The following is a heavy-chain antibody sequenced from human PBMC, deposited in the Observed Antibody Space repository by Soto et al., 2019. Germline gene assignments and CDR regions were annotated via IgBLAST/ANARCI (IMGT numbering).Heavy chain of an antibody. CDR3: ARRSNFYYGLDY. D-gene: IGHD3-22*01. CDR2: IYYSGSA. V-gene: IGHV4-59*08. CDR1: NRSISSYC. J-gene: IGHJ4*02. Sequence: SVTLSLTCTVANRSISSYCWSWLRQPPGKGLEWIGDIYYSGSANYNPSLKSRVTISVDTSKNQFSLKLSSVTAADTAVYYCARRSNFYYGLDYWGRGTLVTVSS.